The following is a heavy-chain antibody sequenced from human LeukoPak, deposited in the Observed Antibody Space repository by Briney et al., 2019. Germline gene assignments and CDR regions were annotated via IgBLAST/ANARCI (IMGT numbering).Heavy chain of an antibody. CDR1: GFTFSSYN. CDR3: AKDSAFYYIDV. CDR2: VTSSSSYV. V-gene: IGHV3-21*01. J-gene: IGHJ6*03. Sequence: GGSLRLSCEASGFTFSSYNMNWVRQAPGKRLEWVSSVTSSSSYVFYADSVKGRFTISRDNSKNTLYLQMNSLKGDDTAVYYCAKDSAFYYIDVWGKGTTVIISS. D-gene: IGHD3-10*01.